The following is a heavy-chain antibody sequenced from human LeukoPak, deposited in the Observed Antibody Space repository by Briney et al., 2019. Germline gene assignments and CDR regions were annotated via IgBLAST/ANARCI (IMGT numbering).Heavy chain of an antibody. CDR2: IYHSGST. CDR3: ATTINYYDSSGHYYNWFDP. D-gene: IGHD3-22*01. CDR1: GGSISSNNW. J-gene: IGHJ5*02. Sequence: SETLSLTCAVSGGSISSNNWWSWVLQPPGKGLEWIVEIYHSGSTNYNPSLKSRVTISVDTSKNQFSLRLTSVTAADTAVYYCATTINYYDSSGHYYNWFDPWGQGTLVTVSS. V-gene: IGHV4-4*02.